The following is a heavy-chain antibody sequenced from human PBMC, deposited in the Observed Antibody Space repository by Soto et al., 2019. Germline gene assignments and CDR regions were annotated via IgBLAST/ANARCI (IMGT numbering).Heavy chain of an antibody. CDR2: INYSGST. CDR3: ARDKITGLFDY. V-gene: IGHV4-59*12. D-gene: IGHD2-8*02. J-gene: IGHJ4*02. Sequence: SETLSLTCTVSGGSISSYYWSWIRQPPGKGLEWIGDINYSGSTNYNPSLKSRVTISVDTSKNQFSLKQTSVTAADTAVYYCARDKITGLFDYWGQGTLVTVSS. CDR1: GGSISSYY.